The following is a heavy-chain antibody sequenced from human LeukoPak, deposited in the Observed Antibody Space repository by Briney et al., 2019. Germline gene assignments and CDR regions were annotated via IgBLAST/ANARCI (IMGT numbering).Heavy chain of an antibody. V-gene: IGHV4-59*01. J-gene: IGHJ4*02. CDR3: ARGRTFDN. CDR1: GGSISSYY. Sequence: SETLSLTCTISGGSISSYYWSWIRQPPGKGLEWIGNIYDRGSTKYNPSLKSRVTISVDTSKNQFSLRLSSVTAADTAVYYCARGRTFDNWGQGTLVTVSS. CDR2: IYDRGST.